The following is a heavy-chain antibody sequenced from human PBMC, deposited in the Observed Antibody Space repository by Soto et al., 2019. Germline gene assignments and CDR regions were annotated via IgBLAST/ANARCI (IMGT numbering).Heavy chain of an antibody. CDR3: ARRGYSYGYSPEPPKYYFDY. J-gene: IGHJ4*02. D-gene: IGHD5-18*01. CDR1: GFNFGAYS. V-gene: IGHV3-21*01. CDR2: IDPTSTEK. Sequence: PGGSLRLSCAGSGFNFGAYSLSWFRRAPGKGLEWVSSIDPTSTEKHYADSVEGRFTVSRDNARSSLYLQIFNLRVDDTAVYYCARRGYSYGYSPEPPKYYFDYWGQGTLVTVSS.